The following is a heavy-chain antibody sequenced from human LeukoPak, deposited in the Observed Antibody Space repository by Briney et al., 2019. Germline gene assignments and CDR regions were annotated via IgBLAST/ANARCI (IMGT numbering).Heavy chain of an antibody. CDR3: ARFALVVGAMGYYFDY. CDR1: GFTFSNYS. Sequence: GGSLRLSCAASGFTFSNYSMNWVRQAPGKGLEWVSSISSSSSYIFYADSVKGRFTISRDNAKNSLYLQMSSLRAEDTAVYYWARFALVVGAMGYYFDYWGQGTLVTVSS. CDR2: ISSSSSYI. J-gene: IGHJ4*02. D-gene: IGHD1-26*01. V-gene: IGHV3-21*06.